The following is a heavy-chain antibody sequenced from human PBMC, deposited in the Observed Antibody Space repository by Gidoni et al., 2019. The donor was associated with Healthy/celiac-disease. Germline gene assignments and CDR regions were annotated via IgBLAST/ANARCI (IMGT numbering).Heavy chain of an antibody. CDR1: GGTFSSYA. D-gene: IGHD2-2*01. CDR3: ARDRVVVVPAANSYWYFDL. Sequence: QVQLVQSGAEVKKPGSSVKVSCQASGGTFSSYAISWVRQAPGQGLEWMGGIIPFFGTANYAQKFQGRVTITADESTSTAYMELSSLRSEDTAVYYCARDRVVVVPAANSYWYFDLWGRGTLVTVSS. J-gene: IGHJ2*01. V-gene: IGHV1-69*01. CDR2: IIPFFGTA.